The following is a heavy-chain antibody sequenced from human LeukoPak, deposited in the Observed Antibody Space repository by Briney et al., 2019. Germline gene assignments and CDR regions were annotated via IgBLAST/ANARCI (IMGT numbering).Heavy chain of an antibody. V-gene: IGHV4-59*12. CDR2: IYYSGST. Sequence: SETLSLTCTVSGGSISSYYWSWIRQPPGKGLEWIGYIYYSGSTNYNPSLKSRVTISVDTSKNQFSLKLSSVTAADTAVYYCARVSRQLAFDYWGQGTLVTVSS. D-gene: IGHD6-13*01. CDR3: ARVSRQLAFDY. CDR1: GGSISSYY. J-gene: IGHJ4*02.